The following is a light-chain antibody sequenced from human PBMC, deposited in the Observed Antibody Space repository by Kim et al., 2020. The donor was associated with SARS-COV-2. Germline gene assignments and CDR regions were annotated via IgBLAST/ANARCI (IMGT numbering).Light chain of an antibody. CDR1: KLGDKY. Sequence: SYELTQPPSASVSPGQTASITCSGDKLGDKYACWYQQKPGQSPVLVIYQDSKRPSGIPERFSGSKSGNTATLTISGTQAMDEADYYCQAWDSSRGVFGTGTKFTVL. CDR3: QAWDSSRGV. J-gene: IGLJ1*01. CDR2: QDS. V-gene: IGLV3-1*01.